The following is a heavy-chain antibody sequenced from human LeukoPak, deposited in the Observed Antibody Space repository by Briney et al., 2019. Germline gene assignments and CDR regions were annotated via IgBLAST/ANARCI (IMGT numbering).Heavy chain of an antibody. CDR2: IYTSGST. D-gene: IGHD4-17*01. CDR3: ARLHDYGDSGPNAFDI. J-gene: IGHJ3*02. CDR1: GGSISSYY. V-gene: IGHV4-4*07. Sequence: PSETLSLTCTVSGGSISSYYWSWIRQPAGKGLEWIGRIYTSGSTNYNPSLKSRVTISVDTSKNQFSLKLSSVTAADTAVYYCARLHDYGDSGPNAFDIWGQGTMVTVSS.